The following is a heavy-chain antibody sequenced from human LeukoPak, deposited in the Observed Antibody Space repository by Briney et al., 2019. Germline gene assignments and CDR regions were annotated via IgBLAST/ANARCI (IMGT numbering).Heavy chain of an antibody. CDR1: GGSISSYY. V-gene: IGHV4-59*08. Sequence: RPSETLSLTCTVSGGSISSYYWSWIRQPPGKGLEWIGYIYYSGSTNYNPSLKSRVTISVDTSKNQFSLKLSSVTAADTAVYYCASTYYDFWSGYYYGSRGVLDYWGQGTLVTVSS. CDR3: ASTYYDFWSGYYYGSRGVLDY. CDR2: IYYSGST. J-gene: IGHJ4*02. D-gene: IGHD3-3*01.